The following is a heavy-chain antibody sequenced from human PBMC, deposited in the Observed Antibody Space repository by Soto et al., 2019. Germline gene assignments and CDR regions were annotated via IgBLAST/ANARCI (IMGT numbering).Heavy chain of an antibody. CDR3: ARDCSSTSCSSPY. V-gene: IGHV1-18*01. CDR1: GYTFTSYG. J-gene: IGHJ4*02. Sequence: VASVKVSCKASGYTFTSYGISWVRQAPGQGLEWMGWISANNGNTKYAQKLQGRATMTTDTSTNTAYMELRSLRSDDTAVYYCARDCSSTSCSSPYWGQGTLVTVS. D-gene: IGHD2-2*01. CDR2: ISANNGNT.